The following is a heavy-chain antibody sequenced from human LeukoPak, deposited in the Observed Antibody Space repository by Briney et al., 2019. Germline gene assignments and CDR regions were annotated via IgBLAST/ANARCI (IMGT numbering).Heavy chain of an antibody. D-gene: IGHD2-8*01. CDR1: GFTFSSYS. CDR3: ARGPERTGVGTRYYYDMDV. CDR2: ISSSSSSI. J-gene: IGHJ6*02. V-gene: IGHV3-48*01. Sequence: GGSLRLSCAASGFTFSSYSMNWVRQAPGKGLEWVSYISSSSSSIYYADSVKGRFTISRDNSKNTLYLQMNSLRAEDTAVYYCARGPERTGVGTRYYYDMDVWGQGTTVTVSS.